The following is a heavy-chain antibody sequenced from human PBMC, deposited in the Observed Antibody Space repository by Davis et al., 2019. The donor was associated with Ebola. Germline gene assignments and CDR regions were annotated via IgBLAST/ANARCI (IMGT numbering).Heavy chain of an antibody. Sequence: ASVKVSCKASGYTFTSYAMHWVRQAPGQRLEWMGWINAGNGNTKYSQKFQGRVTITRDTSASTAYMELSSLRSEDTAVYYCARVDYDFWSGYYNYFDYWGQGTLVTVSS. CDR1: GYTFTSYA. D-gene: IGHD3-3*01. CDR3: ARVDYDFWSGYYNYFDY. V-gene: IGHV1-3*01. CDR2: INAGNGNT. J-gene: IGHJ4*02.